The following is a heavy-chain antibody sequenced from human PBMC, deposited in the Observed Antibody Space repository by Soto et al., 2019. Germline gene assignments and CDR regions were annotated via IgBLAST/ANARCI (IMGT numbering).Heavy chain of an antibody. J-gene: IGHJ4*02. D-gene: IGHD5-12*01. CDR3: ARRDGYTHFDY. CDR1: GGSVSSGSYY. CDR2: INHSGST. Sequence: SQTLSLTCTVSGGSVSSGSYYWTWIRQPPGTGLEWIGEINHSGSTNYNPSLKSRVTISVDTSKNQFSLKLSSVTAADTAMYYCARRDGYTHFDYWGQGTLVTVS. V-gene: IGHV4-39*07.